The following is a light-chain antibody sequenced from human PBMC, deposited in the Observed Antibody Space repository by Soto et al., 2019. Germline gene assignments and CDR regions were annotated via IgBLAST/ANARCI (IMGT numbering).Light chain of an antibody. CDR3: QRYKSVPPLFT. Sequence: DIQMTQSPSSLSASVGDRVTITCRASQDISNSLAWYQQKPGKVPKLVIYAASTLQSGVPSRFSGSGSGTDFTLTISSLQPEDVATYYCQRYKSVPPLFTFGPGTKVEIK. J-gene: IGKJ3*01. V-gene: IGKV1-27*01. CDR1: QDISNS. CDR2: AAS.